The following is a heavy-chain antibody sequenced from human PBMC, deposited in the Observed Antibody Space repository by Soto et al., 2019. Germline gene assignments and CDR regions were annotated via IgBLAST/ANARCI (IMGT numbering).Heavy chain of an antibody. Sequence: ASVKGYCKASGFTFTSAAMQRGRQARGQRLEWIGWIVVGSGNTNYAQKFQERVTITRDMSTSTAYMELSSLRSEDTAVYYCAAYERYSSGGSCGPACDIWGKGTMVTV. J-gene: IGHJ3*02. D-gene: IGHD2-15*01. V-gene: IGHV1-58*02. CDR1: GFTFTSAA. CDR2: IVVGSGNT. CDR3: AAYERYSSGGSCGPACDI.